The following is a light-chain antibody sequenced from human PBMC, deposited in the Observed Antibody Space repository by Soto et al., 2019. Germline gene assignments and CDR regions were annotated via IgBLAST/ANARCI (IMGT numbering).Light chain of an antibody. CDR2: GAS. CDR1: QSITNNY. J-gene: IGKJ2*01. CDR3: HQDIDSPNT. V-gene: IGKV3-20*01. Sequence: EIVLTQSPDTLSLSPGERATFSCRATQSITNNYVAWYQQKPGQAPRLLIYGASRRDTGIPDRISGSCSGTDFTLSITGLEPEDFAVYYCHQDIDSPNTFGRGTKLEIK.